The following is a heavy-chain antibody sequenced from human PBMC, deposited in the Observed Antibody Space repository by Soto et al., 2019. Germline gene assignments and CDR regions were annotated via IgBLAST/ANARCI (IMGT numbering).Heavy chain of an antibody. CDR2: INPNSGGT. D-gene: IGHD4-4*01. Sequence: ASVKVSCKASGYTFTGYYMHWVRQAPGQGLEWMGWINPNSGGTNYAQKFQGWVTMTRDTSISTAYMELSRLRSDDTAVYYCATSYSNQEYYFDYWGQGTLVTVSS. CDR3: ATSYSNQEYYFDY. CDR1: GYTFTGYY. V-gene: IGHV1-2*04. J-gene: IGHJ4*02.